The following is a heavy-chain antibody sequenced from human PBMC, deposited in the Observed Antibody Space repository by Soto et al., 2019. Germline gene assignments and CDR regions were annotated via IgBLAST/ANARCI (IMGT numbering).Heavy chain of an antibody. CDR2: NIPIFGTA. Sequence: QVQLVQSGAEVKKPGSSVKVSCKASGGTFSSYAISWVRQAPGQGLEWMGGNIPIFGTANYAQKFQGRVTITADESTSTAYMELRSLRSEDTAVYYCAVSVAGRAPIDYWGQGTLVTVSS. J-gene: IGHJ4*02. CDR1: GGTFSSYA. D-gene: IGHD6-19*01. CDR3: AVSVAGRAPIDY. V-gene: IGHV1-69*01.